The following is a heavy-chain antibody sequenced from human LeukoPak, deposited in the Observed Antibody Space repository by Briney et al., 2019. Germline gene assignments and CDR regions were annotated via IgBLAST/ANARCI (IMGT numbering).Heavy chain of an antibody. CDR1: GFSFNSFE. V-gene: IGHV3-48*02. J-gene: IGHJ4*02. CDR3: ASRDYFDY. CDR2: ITADSGTT. Sequence: PGGSLRLSCAASGFSFNSFEMSWVRQAPGKGLEWVSYITADSGTTYYADSVKGRFTISRDNAKNSLYLQMNSLRDEDTAVYYCASRDYFDYWGQGTLVTVSS.